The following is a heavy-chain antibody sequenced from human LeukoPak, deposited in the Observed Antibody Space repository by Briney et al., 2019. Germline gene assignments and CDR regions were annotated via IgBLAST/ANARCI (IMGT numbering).Heavy chain of an antibody. CDR2: GDHSGGT. V-gene: IGHV4-34*01. CDR1: GGSFSDYY. CDR3: AKNGQSGFSFDP. Sequence: PSETLSLTCAVYGGSFSDYYWTWIRQPPGKGLEWIGEGDHSGGTKYNPSLKSRVTISADSSKNQFSLKLSSVTAADTAVYYCAKNGQSGFSFDPWGQGTLVTVSS. J-gene: IGHJ5*02. D-gene: IGHD3-3*01.